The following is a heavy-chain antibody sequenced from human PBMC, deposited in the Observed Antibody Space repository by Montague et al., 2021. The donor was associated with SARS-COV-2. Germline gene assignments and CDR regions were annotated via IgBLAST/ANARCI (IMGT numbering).Heavy chain of an antibody. Sequence: SLRLSCAASRFTFSSYAMHWVRQAPGKGLKWVAVISYDGNNKYYADSVKGRFTISRDNSKNTLYLQMNSLRADDSAVYYYASDPDDYDSSGPFDYWGQGTLVTVSS. V-gene: IGHV3-30*04. CDR3: ASDPDDYDSSGPFDY. D-gene: IGHD3-22*01. CDR1: RFTFSSYA. J-gene: IGHJ4*02. CDR2: ISYDGNNK.